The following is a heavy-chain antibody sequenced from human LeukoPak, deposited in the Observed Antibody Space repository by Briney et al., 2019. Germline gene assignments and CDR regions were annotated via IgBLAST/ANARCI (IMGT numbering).Heavy chain of an antibody. Sequence: SETLSLTCTVSGGSISSYYWSWIRQPPGKGLEWIGYIYYSGSTNYNPSLKSRVTISVDTSKNQLSLKLSSVTAADTAVYYCARAVRGVTFSVDYWGQGTLVTVSS. CDR2: IYYSGST. CDR3: ARAVRGVTFSVDY. V-gene: IGHV4-59*01. J-gene: IGHJ4*02. D-gene: IGHD3-10*01. CDR1: GGSISSYY.